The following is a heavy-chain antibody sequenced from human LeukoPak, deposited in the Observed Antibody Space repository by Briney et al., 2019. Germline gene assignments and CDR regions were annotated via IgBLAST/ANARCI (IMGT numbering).Heavy chain of an antibody. CDR3: ARDLSQNIAVAGFDY. J-gene: IGHJ4*02. Sequence: GGSLRLSCAASGFTFSSYSMNWVRQAPGKGLEWVSYISSSSSTIYYADSVKGRFTISRDNAKNSLYLQMNSLRAEDTAVYYCARDLSQNIAVAGFDYWGQGTLVTVSS. CDR2: ISSSSSTI. D-gene: IGHD6-19*01. V-gene: IGHV3-48*01. CDR1: GFTFSSYS.